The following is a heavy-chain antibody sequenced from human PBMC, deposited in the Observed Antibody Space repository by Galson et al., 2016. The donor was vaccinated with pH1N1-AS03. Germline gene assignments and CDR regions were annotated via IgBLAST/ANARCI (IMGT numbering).Heavy chain of an antibody. V-gene: IGHV3-23*01. Sequence: SLRLSCAASGFTFSIYAMSWVRQAPGKGLEWVSTISGSGTGTYYADSVRGRFTISSDNSENTLYLQMNSLRAEDTAVYYCAKRGGLHSEGMTYFDSWGQGTLVPVSS. CDR1: GFTFSIYA. J-gene: IGHJ4*02. CDR3: AKRGGLHSEGMTYFDS. D-gene: IGHD3-16*01. CDR2: ISGSGTGT.